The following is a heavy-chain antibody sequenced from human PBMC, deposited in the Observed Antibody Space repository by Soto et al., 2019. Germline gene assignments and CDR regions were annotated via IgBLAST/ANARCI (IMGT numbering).Heavy chain of an antibody. J-gene: IGHJ3*02. CDR3: ARGHYYDSSGSSRGAFDI. CDR1: GYTFTSYY. V-gene: IGHV1-46*01. CDR2: INPSGGSA. D-gene: IGHD3-22*01. Sequence: ASVKVSCKASGYTFTSYYMHWVRQAPGQGLEWMGIINPSGGSASYAQKFQGRVTMTRDTSTSTVYMELSSLRSEDTAVYYCARGHYYDSSGSSRGAFDIWGQGTMVTVSS.